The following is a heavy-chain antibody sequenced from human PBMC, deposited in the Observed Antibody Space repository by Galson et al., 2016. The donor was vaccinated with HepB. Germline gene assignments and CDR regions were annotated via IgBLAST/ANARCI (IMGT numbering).Heavy chain of an antibody. CDR3: ARGQGRPYYALDV. D-gene: IGHD2-15*01. V-gene: IGHV3-30-3*01. CDR1: GFSLSIYA. CDR2: ISSDGSNE. Sequence: SLRLSCAASGFSLSIYALHWVRQAPGNGLEWVAVISSDGSNEYYTDSVKGRFTISRDDSKTTLYLQMNSLRADDTAFYYCARGQGRPYYALDVWGQGTTVAVSS. J-gene: IGHJ6*02.